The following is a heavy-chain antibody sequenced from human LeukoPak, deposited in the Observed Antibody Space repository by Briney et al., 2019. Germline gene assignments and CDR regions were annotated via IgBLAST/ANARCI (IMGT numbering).Heavy chain of an antibody. CDR3: ARGPYSSSWYNWFDP. D-gene: IGHD6-13*01. V-gene: IGHV1-8*01. CDR2: MNPNSGNT. Sequence: RASVKVSCKASGYTFTSYDINWVRQATGQGLEWMGWMNPNSGNTGYAQEFQGRVTMTRNTSISTAYMELSSLRSEDTAVYYCARGPYSSSWYNWFDPWGQGTLVTVSS. CDR1: GYTFTSYD. J-gene: IGHJ5*02.